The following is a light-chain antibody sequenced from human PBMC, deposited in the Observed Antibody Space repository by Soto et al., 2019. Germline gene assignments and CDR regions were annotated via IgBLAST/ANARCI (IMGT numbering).Light chain of an antibody. J-gene: IGKJ1*01. CDR2: GAS. CDR1: QSVDTN. CDR3: QQYNDWILT. V-gene: IGKV3-15*01. Sequence: EIVLTQSPATLSLSPGERATLSCRASQSVDTNLAWYQQKPGQAPRLLIYGASTRATDIPARFSGSGSGTEFTLTISSLQSEDFAVYYCQQYNDWILTFGQGTKVDIK.